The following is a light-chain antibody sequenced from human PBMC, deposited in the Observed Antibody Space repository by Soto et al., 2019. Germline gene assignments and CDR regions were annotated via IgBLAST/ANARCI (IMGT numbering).Light chain of an antibody. Sequence: DIQMTQSPSSLSASVGDRVSISCRTSQNIDRYLNWYQQKPGKAPQVLISGAASLQSGVPSRFSGSGSGTEFTLSISSLQPEDFATYSCQQSYSAPYTFGQGTRLEI. J-gene: IGKJ2*01. CDR1: QNIDRY. V-gene: IGKV1-39*01. CDR2: GAA. CDR3: QQSYSAPYT.